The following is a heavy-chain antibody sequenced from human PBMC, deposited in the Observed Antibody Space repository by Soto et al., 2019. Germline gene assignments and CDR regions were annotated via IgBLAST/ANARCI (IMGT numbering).Heavy chain of an antibody. Sequence: PSETLSLTCTVSGGSVSSGIYYWSWIRQPPGKGLEWIAYIHYTGSPNYNPSLQSRITVSLDTSKNQFSLKLNSVTAADTAVYYCARGGIPTQNWFDPWGQGTLVTVSS. CDR2: IHYTGSP. J-gene: IGHJ5*02. V-gene: IGHV4-61*01. D-gene: IGHD2-2*02. CDR3: ARGGIPTQNWFDP. CDR1: GGSVSSGIYY.